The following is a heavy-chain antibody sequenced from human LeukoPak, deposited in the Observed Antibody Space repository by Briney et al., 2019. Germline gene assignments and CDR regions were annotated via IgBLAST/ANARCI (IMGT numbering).Heavy chain of an antibody. CDR2: VYYSGST. V-gene: IGHV4-39*01. J-gene: IGHJ5*02. Sequence: PSETLSLTCNVSGDSITSGAFYWAWIRQAPRKGLEWIGNVYYSGSTQYNPSRRGRVSISMDKTKNQFSLNLNSVSVTDTAIYYCARRDYAAWFDPWGQGTLVTVSS. CDR1: GDSITSGAFY. CDR3: ARRDYAAWFDP. D-gene: IGHD4/OR15-4a*01.